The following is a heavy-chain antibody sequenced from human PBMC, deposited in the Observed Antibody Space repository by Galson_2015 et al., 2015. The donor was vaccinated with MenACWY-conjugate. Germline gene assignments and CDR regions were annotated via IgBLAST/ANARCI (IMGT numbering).Heavy chain of an antibody. CDR1: GFTFSSYD. Sequence: SLRLSCAASGFTFSSYDMNWVRQAPGKGLERVSYISRSSSIIHYADTVKGRFTISRDNAKNSLYLQMNSLRVEDTAVYYCARDKDPSWERLDSWGQGTLVTVSS. D-gene: IGHD2-2*01. V-gene: IGHV3-48*04. CDR2: ISRSSSII. J-gene: IGHJ4*02. CDR3: ARDKDPSWERLDS.